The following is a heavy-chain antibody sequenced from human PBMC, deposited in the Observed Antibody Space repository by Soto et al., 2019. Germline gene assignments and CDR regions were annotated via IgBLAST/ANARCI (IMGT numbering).Heavy chain of an antibody. CDR3: ARHGYYDFWSGYQISQVGYFDY. CDR1: GSSISSYY. V-gene: IGHV4-59*08. CDR2: IYYSGST. J-gene: IGHJ4*02. Sequence: PSETLSLTCTVSGSSISSYYWSWIRQPPRKGLEWIGYIYYSGSTNYNPSLKSRVTMSVDTSKNQFSLKLSSVTAADTAVYYCARHGYYDFWSGYQISQVGYFDYWGQGTLVTVSS. D-gene: IGHD3-3*01.